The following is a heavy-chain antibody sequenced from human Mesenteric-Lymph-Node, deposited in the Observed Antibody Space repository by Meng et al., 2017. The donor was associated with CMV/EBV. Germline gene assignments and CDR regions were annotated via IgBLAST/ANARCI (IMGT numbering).Heavy chain of an antibody. CDR1: GYTFTSYD. V-gene: IGHV1-2*02. CDR3: ARDRHGMDV. CDR2: MNPNSGGT. J-gene: IGHJ6*02. Sequence: ASVKVSCKASGYTFTSYDINWVRQATGQGLEWMGWMNPNSGGTNYAQKFQGRVTMTRDTSISTAYMELSRLRSDDTAVYYCARDRHGMDVWGQGTTVTVSS.